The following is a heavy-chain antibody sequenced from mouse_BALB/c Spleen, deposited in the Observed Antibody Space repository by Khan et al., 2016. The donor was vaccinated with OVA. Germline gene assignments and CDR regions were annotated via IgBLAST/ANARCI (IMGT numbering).Heavy chain of an antibody. J-gene: IGHJ3*01. V-gene: IGHV1S137*01. CDR2: ISTHYGNA. CDR1: GYTFTDYA. D-gene: IGHD1-3*01. Sequence: QVQLQQPGAELVRPGVSVKISCKGYGYTFTDYAMHWVKQSQAKSLEWIGVISTHYGNATYNQKFKGKATMTVDKSSSTSYIELARLTSEASANYYGAREIGEYMFAYWGQGPPVTVSA. CDR3: AREIGEYMFAY.